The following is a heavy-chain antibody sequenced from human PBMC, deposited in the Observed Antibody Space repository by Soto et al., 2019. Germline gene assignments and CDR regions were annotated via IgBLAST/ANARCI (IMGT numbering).Heavy chain of an antibody. J-gene: IGHJ4*02. D-gene: IGHD2-15*01. V-gene: IGHV1-8*01. CDR3: ARVMLGGHSDY. CDR1: GYTFPNIV. Sequence: ASVKVSCKASGYTFPNIVINCVRQAPGQRLEWMGWMNPNSGNTGYAQKFQGRVTMTRNTSIRTAYIDLSSLSSDDTAVYYCARVMLGGHSDYWGQGTLVTVSS. CDR2: MNPNSGNT.